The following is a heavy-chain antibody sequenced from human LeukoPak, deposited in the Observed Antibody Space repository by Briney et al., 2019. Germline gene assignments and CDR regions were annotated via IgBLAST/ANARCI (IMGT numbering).Heavy chain of an antibody. CDR2: ISGSGGST. V-gene: IGHV3-23*01. D-gene: IGHD3-10*01. CDR3: ANTYGSGSYGYYYMDV. J-gene: IGHJ6*03. Sequence: GGSLRLSCAASGFTFSSYGMSWVRQAPGKGLEWVSAISGSGGSTYYADSVKGRFTISRDNSKNTLYLQMNSLRAEDTAVYYCANTYGSGSYGYYYMDVWGKGTTVTISS. CDR1: GFTFSSYG.